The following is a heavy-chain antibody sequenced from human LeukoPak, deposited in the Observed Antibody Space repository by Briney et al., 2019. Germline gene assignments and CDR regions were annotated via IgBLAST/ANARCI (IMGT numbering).Heavy chain of an antibody. Sequence: SETLSLTCTVSSGSISSYYRSWIRQPAGKGLEWIGRIHISGSTNYNPSLKSRVTMSVDTSKNRFSLKLSSVTAADTAVYYCARDSSAWLFDYWGQGTLVTVSS. CDR1: SGSISSYY. V-gene: IGHV4-4*07. D-gene: IGHD6-19*01. CDR2: IHISGST. J-gene: IGHJ4*02. CDR3: ARDSSAWLFDY.